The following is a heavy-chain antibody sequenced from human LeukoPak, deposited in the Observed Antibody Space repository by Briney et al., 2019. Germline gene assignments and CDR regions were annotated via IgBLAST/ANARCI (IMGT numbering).Heavy chain of an antibody. CDR2: ISGSGGST. Sequence: GGSMGLSCAASGFTFSSYAMSWVRQAPGKGLEWVSAISGSGGSTYYADSVKGRFTISRDNSKNTLYLQMNSLRAEDTAVYYCATYSSLQTFDYWGQGTLVTVSS. D-gene: IGHD6-19*01. CDR3: ATYSSLQTFDY. CDR1: GFTFSSYA. J-gene: IGHJ4*02. V-gene: IGHV3-23*01.